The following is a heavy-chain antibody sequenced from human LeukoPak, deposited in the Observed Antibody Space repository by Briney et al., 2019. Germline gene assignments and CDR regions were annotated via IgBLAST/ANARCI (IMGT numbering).Heavy chain of an antibody. D-gene: IGHD5-12*01. CDR1: GYTFTGYY. V-gene: IGHV1-2*02. Sequence: GASVKVSCKASGYTFTGYYMHWVRQAPGQGLEWMGWINPNSGGTNYAQKFQGRVTMTRDTSISTAYVELSRLRSDDTAVYYCAKRGYSGYGTGDAFDIWGQGTMVTVSS. J-gene: IGHJ3*02. CDR3: AKRGYSGYGTGDAFDI. CDR2: INPNSGGT.